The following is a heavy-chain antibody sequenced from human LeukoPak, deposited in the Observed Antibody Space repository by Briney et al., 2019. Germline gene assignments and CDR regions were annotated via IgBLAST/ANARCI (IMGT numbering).Heavy chain of an antibody. Sequence: KTSETLSLTCTVSGYPISSGYYWGWIRQPPGKGLEWIGYIYYSGSTNYNPSLKSRVTISVDTSKNQFSLKLSSVTAADTAVYYCARGQTRGGFYFDYWGQGTLVTVSS. CDR3: ARGQTRGGFYFDY. V-gene: IGHV4-61*01. CDR1: GYPISSGYY. D-gene: IGHD5-12*01. CDR2: IYYSGST. J-gene: IGHJ4*02.